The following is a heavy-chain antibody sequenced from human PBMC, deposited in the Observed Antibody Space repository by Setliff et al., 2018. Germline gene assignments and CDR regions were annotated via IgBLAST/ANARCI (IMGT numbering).Heavy chain of an antibody. CDR1: GGSINSGDYY. CDR3: AREVAPGIAFDL. V-gene: IGHV4-30-4*08. J-gene: IGHJ3*01. Sequence: SETLSLTCTVSGGSINSGDYYWSWIRQPPGKGLEWVGYIYYSGSTYYSTSLKSRVAMSIDTSKNHFILNLTSVTAADTAVYYCAREVAPGIAFDLWGLGTMVTVSS. CDR2: IYYSGST.